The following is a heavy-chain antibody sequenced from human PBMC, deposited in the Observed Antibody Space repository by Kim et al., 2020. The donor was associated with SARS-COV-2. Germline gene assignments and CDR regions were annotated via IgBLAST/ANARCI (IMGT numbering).Heavy chain of an antibody. CDR3: TRGPGTTLAFWDAYD. CDR2: IRSKANSYAT. CDR1: GFRFSDSA. V-gene: IGHV3-73*01. D-gene: IGHD1-1*01. J-gene: IGHJ3*02. Sequence: GGSLRLSCAASGFRFSDSAMHWVRQASGKGLEWVGRIRSKANSYATTYAASVKGRFTLSRDDSKHASYLQMNSLKTEDTAVYYCTRGPGTTLAFWDAYD.